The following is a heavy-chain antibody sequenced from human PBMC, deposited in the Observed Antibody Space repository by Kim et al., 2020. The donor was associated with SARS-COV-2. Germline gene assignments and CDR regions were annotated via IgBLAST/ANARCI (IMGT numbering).Heavy chain of an antibody. CDR1: GGSFSGYS. D-gene: IGHD6-13*01. CDR2: INQSGST. J-gene: IGHJ4*02. Sequence: SETLSLTCAVYGGSFSGYSWSWIRQPPGKGLEWIGEINQSGSTNYNSSLKSRVTISVDTSKNQFSLKLSSVIAADTGVYYCARGYSGWGQGTLVTVSS. V-gene: IGHV4-34*01. CDR3: ARGYSG.